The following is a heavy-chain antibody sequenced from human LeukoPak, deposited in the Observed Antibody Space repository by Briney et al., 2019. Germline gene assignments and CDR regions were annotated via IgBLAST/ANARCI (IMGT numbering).Heavy chain of an antibody. CDR2: IFTGGTT. CDR3: ASYDGRAAYFEY. V-gene: IGHV3-66*02. J-gene: IGHJ4*02. CDR1: GFTVSNNY. D-gene: IGHD3-22*01. Sequence: GGSLRLSCAASGFTVSNNYMSWVRQAPGKRLEGVSVIFTGGTTYYADSVRGRFNISRDNYKNTVHLQMNSLRPEDTAVYYCASYDGRAAYFEYWGQGTLVTVSS.